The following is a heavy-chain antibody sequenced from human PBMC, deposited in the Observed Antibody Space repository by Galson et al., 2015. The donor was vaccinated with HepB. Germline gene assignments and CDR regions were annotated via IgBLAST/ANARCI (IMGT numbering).Heavy chain of an antibody. CDR1: GFTFSSCW. CDR3: ARNIMTTVTTWGY. J-gene: IGHJ4*02. Sequence: SLRLSCAASGFTFSSCWMSWVRQAPGKGLEWVANIKQDGSEKYYVDSVKGRFTISRDNAKNSLYLQMSSLRAEDTAVYYCARNIMTTVTTWGYWGQGTLVTVSS. V-gene: IGHV3-7*01. D-gene: IGHD4-17*01. CDR2: IKQDGSEK.